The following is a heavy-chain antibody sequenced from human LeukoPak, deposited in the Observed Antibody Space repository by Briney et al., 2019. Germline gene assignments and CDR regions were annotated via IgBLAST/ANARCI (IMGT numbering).Heavy chain of an antibody. CDR2: IKYDGSAT. CDR3: VSGSLQSGYNFDY. D-gene: IGHD3-3*01. J-gene: IGHJ4*02. CDR1: GFTFSNYW. Sequence: GGSLRLSCAASGFTFSNYWMHWIRQVPGKGLVWVSHIKYDGSATNYADSVKGRFTISRDNAKNTLYLQMNSLRAEDTAVYYCVSGSLQSGYNFDYWGQGALVTVSS. V-gene: IGHV3-74*01.